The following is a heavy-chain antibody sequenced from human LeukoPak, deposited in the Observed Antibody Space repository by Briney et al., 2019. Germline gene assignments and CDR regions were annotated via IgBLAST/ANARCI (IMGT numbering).Heavy chain of an antibody. V-gene: IGHV4-39*07. J-gene: IGHJ4*02. Sequence: SETLTLTCTVSGGSIGSTGYYWGWNRQPPGMGLEWIGSINYSGSTFYNPSLKSRVTISADTSKTQFSLNLTSVTAADTAVYYCARGGVRWTYDSWGQGTLVTVSS. CDR1: GGSIGSTGYY. CDR2: INYSGST. D-gene: IGHD3/OR15-3a*01. CDR3: ARGGVRWTYDS.